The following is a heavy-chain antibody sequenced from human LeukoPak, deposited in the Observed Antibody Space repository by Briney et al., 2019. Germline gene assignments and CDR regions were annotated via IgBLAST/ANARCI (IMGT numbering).Heavy chain of an antibody. D-gene: IGHD6-19*01. CDR3: AKANIAVAGTSSGGGY. CDR2: ISGSGGST. CDR1: GFTFSSYA. V-gene: IGHV3-23*01. Sequence: GGSLRLSCAASGFTFSSYAMSWVRQAPGKGLEWVSAISGSGGSTYYADSVKGRFTISRDNSRNTLYLQMNSLRAEDTAVYYCAKANIAVAGTSSGGGYWGQGTLVTVSS. J-gene: IGHJ4*02.